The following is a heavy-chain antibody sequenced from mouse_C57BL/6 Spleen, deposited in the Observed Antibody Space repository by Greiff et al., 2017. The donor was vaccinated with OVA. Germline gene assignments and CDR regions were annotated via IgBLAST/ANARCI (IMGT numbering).Heavy chain of an antibody. CDR1: GFSLTSYA. Sequence: VNVVESGPGLVAPSQSLSITCTVSGFSLTSYAISWVRQPPGKGLEWLGVIWTGGGTNYNSALKSRLSISKDNTKSQVFLKMNSLQTDDTARYYCARKEDLYSNYEYYAMDYWGQGTSVTVSS. J-gene: IGHJ4*01. CDR3: ARKEDLYSNYEYYAMDY. V-gene: IGHV2-9-1*01. CDR2: IWTGGGT. D-gene: IGHD2-5*01.